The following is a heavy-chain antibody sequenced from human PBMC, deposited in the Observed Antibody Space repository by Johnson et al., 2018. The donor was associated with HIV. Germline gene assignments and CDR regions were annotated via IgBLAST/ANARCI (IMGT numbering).Heavy chain of an antibody. J-gene: IGHJ3*02. CDR3: ARVIRAFDI. Sequence: QVQLVESGGGVVQPGRSLRLSCAASGFTFSSYAMHWVRQAPGKGLEWVAVISYDGSNKYYADSVKGRFTISRDNAKNSLYLQMNSLRAEDTALYYCARVIRAFDIWGQGTMVTVSS. CDR1: GFTFSSYA. CDR2: ISYDGSNK. V-gene: IGHV3-30-3*01. D-gene: IGHD3-16*02.